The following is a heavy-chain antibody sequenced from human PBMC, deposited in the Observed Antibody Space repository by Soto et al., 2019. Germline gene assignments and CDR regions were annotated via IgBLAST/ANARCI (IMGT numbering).Heavy chain of an antibody. D-gene: IGHD2-2*01. Sequence: QVQLVESGGGVVQSVQSLRLSCEGSGFTLKNFPMFRVRQAPGKDIECVASVSFDGTKTFYADSLKGRFTVSRDNSKDTLYLQMDSLRPEDTAVYFCVRDGRDCSSVRCDTPGRVYGLDVWGQGTAVTVSS. CDR2: VSFDGTKT. CDR3: VRDGRDCSSVRCDTPGRVYGLDV. V-gene: IGHV3-30*01. CDR1: GFTLKNFP. J-gene: IGHJ6*01.